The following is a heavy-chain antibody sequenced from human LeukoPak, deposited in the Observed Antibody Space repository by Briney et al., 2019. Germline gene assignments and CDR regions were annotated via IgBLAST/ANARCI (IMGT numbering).Heavy chain of an antibody. V-gene: IGHV4-39*02. J-gene: IGHJ3*02. CDR1: GGSISSSSSY. Sequence: SETLSLTCTVSGGSISSSSSYWGWIRQPPGKGLEWIGNIYYSGSTYYNPSLKSRVTISVDTSKHHFSLKLSSVTAADTAVYYCARLRSDAFDIWGQGTMVTVSS. CDR2: IYYSGST. CDR3: ARLRSDAFDI.